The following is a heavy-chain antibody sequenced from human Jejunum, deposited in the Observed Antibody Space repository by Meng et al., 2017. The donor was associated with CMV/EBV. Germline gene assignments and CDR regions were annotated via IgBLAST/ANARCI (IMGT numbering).Heavy chain of an antibody. CDR3: ARNPVTNRRGSHFDY. V-gene: IGHV3-7*01. J-gene: IGHJ4*02. CDR1: FTFSSYW. CDR2: RKQDGSEK. Sequence: FTFSSYWMGWVRQAPGKGLEWVANRKQDGSEKNYVDSVKGRFIIARDNANNSLYLQMNSLRAEDTAVYYCARNPVTNRRGSHFDYWGQGTLVTVSS. D-gene: IGHD4-17*01.